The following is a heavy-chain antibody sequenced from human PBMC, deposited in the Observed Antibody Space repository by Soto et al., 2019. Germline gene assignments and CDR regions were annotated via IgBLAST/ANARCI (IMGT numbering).Heavy chain of an antibody. CDR2: IYSAGPT. D-gene: IGHD1-1*01. V-gene: IGHV3-53*01. CDR1: GFTFSDAW. CDR3: ARGKSTDAYNPLGY. Sequence: PGGSLRLSCAASGFTFSDAWMTWVRQAPGRGLQWVSVIYSAGPTYYADSVKGRFTISRDESKNSLFLQMDNLRAEDTATYYCARGKSTDAYNPLGYWGPGTLVTVSS. J-gene: IGHJ4*02.